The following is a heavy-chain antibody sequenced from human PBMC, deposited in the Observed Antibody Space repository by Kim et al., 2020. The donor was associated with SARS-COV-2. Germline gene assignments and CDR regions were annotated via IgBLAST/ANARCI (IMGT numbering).Heavy chain of an antibody. J-gene: IGHJ5*02. D-gene: IGHD2-15*01. CDR3: ARDDGCSGGSCYLGYNWFDP. CDR2: IIPIFGTA. CDR1: GGTFSSYA. Sequence: SVKVSCKASGGTFSSYAISWVRQAPGQGLEWMGGIIPIFGTANYAQKFQGRVTITADESTSTAYMELSSLRSEDTAVYYCARDDGCSGGSCYLGYNWFDPWGQGTLVTVSS. V-gene: IGHV1-69*13.